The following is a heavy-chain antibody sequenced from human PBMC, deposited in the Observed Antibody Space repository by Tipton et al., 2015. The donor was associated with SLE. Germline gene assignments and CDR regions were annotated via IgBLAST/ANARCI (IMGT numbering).Heavy chain of an antibody. Sequence: TLSLTCTVSGFSISSSRYNWGWIRQPPGKGLEWIGSVSYSGTTHYNPSLKSRVTISVDTSKNQFSLKMSSVTAADTAVYYCAREGWRVDFHAFDIWGQGTMVTVSS. D-gene: IGHD3/OR15-3a*01. CDR1: GFSISSSRYN. V-gene: IGHV4-39*02. CDR2: VSYSGTT. J-gene: IGHJ3*02. CDR3: AREGWRVDFHAFDI.